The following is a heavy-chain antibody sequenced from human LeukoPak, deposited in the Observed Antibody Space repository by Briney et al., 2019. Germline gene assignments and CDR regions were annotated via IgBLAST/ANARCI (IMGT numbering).Heavy chain of an antibody. J-gene: IGHJ4*02. Sequence: GGSLRLSCAASGFTFSSYGMHWIRQAPGKGLEWVAVISYDGSNKYYADSVKGRFTISRDNSKNTLYLQMNSLRAEDTAVYYCAKPYYDILTGYYVIPFDYWGQGTLVTVSS. V-gene: IGHV3-30*18. CDR2: ISYDGSNK. CDR1: GFTFSSYG. D-gene: IGHD3-9*01. CDR3: AKPYYDILTGYYVIPFDY.